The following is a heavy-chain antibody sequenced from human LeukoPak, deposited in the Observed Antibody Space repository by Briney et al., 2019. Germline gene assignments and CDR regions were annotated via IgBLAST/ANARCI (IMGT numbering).Heavy chain of an antibody. Sequence: PEGSLRLSCATSGFTFSGSAIHWVRQASGKGLEWVGRIRSKANSYATTDAASVKGRFTISRDDSKNTAYLQMNSLKTEDTAVYYCTRPSYDSSVSGVVYWGQGTLVTVSS. CDR3: TRPSYDSSVSGVVY. CDR2: IRSKANSYAT. V-gene: IGHV3-73*01. CDR1: GFTFSGSA. J-gene: IGHJ4*02. D-gene: IGHD3-22*01.